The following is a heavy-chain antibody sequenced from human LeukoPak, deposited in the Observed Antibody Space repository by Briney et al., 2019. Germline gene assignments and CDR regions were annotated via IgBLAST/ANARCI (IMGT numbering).Heavy chain of an antibody. Sequence: GGSLRLSCAASGFTFTNYAMTWVRQAPGKGLEWVSTINKSGGNTYFADFAKGRFTISRDNSKNTLFLQMNSLRADDTALHYCAKDTRSTVISVGAFEIWGQGTMVTVSS. CDR3: AKDTRSTVISVGAFEI. CDR2: INKSGGNT. V-gene: IGHV3-23*01. J-gene: IGHJ3*02. CDR1: GFTFTNYA. D-gene: IGHD3-22*01.